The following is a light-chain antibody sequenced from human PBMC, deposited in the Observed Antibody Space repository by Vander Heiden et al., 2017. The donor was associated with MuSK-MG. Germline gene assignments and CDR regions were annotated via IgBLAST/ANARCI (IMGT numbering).Light chain of an antibody. Sequence: EIVLTQSPGTLSLAPGERVTLSCRASQSINSNHLAWYQQKAGQAPRLLIYAASTRATGIPDRFSGSGSATDFTLTISVLEPEDFAVYFCQQYGASPLTFGQGTKVEIK. CDR3: QQYGASPLT. CDR1: QSINSNH. J-gene: IGKJ1*01. V-gene: IGKV3-20*01. CDR2: AAS.